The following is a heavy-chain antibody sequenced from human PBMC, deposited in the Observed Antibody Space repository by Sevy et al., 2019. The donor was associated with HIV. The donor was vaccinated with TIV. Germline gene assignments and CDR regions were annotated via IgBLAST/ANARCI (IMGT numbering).Heavy chain of an antibody. D-gene: IGHD2-2*02. CDR3: VGQFRIPLSQPVN. V-gene: IGHV3-7*01. J-gene: IGHJ4*02. Sequence: GGSLRLSCAASGFTFTTYSMNWVRQAPGKGLEWVANINQVGSGKYYGDSVKGRFTTSRDNAKNSLYLQMNSLRAEDRAVYYCVGQFRIPLSQPVNWGQGTLVTVSS. CDR1: GFTFTTYS. CDR2: INQVGSGK.